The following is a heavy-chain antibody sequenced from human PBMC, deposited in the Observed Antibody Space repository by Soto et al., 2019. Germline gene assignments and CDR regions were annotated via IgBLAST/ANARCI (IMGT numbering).Heavy chain of an antibody. D-gene: IGHD4-17*01. CDR1: GFTFSSYG. Sequence: EVQLLESGGGLVQPGGSLRLSCATSGFTFSSYGMSWVRQAPGKGLEWVSGFSGSGGSTYYADSVKGRFTISRDNSKNTLYLQMNSLRAEDTAVYYCAKDLYYGDYYPPAFDIWGQGTMVTVSS. CDR3: AKDLYYGDYYPPAFDI. V-gene: IGHV3-23*01. CDR2: FSGSGGST. J-gene: IGHJ3*02.